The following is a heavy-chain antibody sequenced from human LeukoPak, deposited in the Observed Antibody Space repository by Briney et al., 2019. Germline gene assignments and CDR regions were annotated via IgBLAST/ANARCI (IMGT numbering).Heavy chain of an antibody. J-gene: IGHJ3*02. CDR1: GGSISSYY. CDR3: ARERIRYYDSSGYSSMDAFDI. CDR2: IYYSGST. Sequence: PSETLSLTCTVSGGSISSYYWSWLRQPPGKGLEWIGYIYYSGSTNYNPSLKSRVTISVDTSKNQFSLKLSSVTAADTAVYYCARERIRYYDSSGYSSMDAFDIWGQGTMVTVSS. D-gene: IGHD3-22*01. V-gene: IGHV4-59*01.